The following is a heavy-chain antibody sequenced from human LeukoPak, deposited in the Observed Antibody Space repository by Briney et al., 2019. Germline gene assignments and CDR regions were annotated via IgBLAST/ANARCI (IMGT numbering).Heavy chain of an antibody. CDR2: IYYSGST. J-gene: IGHJ4*02. CDR3: ARRLTEFDY. V-gene: IGHV4-30-4*01. Sequence: SETLSLTCTVSGGSISSGDYYWSWIRQPPGKGLEWIGYIYYSGSTYYNPSLKSRVTLSVDTSKNQFSLKLSSVTAADTAVYYCARRLTEFDYWGQGTLVTVSA. CDR1: GGSISSGDYY. D-gene: IGHD4/OR15-4a*01.